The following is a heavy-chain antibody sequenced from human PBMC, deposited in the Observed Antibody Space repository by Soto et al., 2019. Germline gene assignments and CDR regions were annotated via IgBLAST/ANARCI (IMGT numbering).Heavy chain of an antibody. CDR3: AKDANDNLRYFDWCPRAMDL. Sequence: PGGSLRLSCAASGFTFSSYAMSWVRQAPGKGLEWVSAISGSGGSTYYADSVKGRFTISRDNSNNTLYLLMNSLRAEDTAVYYCAKDANDNLRYFDWCPRAMDLWGKGATVTVST. V-gene: IGHV3-23*01. J-gene: IGHJ6*04. CDR2: ISGSGGST. D-gene: IGHD3-9*01. CDR1: GFTFSSYA.